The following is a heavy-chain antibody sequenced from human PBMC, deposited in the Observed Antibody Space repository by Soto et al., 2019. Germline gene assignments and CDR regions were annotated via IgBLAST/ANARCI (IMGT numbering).Heavy chain of an antibody. J-gene: IGHJ6*02. D-gene: IGHD1-1*01. V-gene: IGHV3-30*18. CDR2: ILYDGSNK. CDR1: GFTFSNCG. CDR3: AKSRDAYNFYFYYGMDV. Sequence: QVQLVESGGGVVQPGTSLRLSCAASGFTFSNCGMHWVRQTPGKGLEWVALILYDGSNKYYADSVKGRFTISRDNSKNTLYLQVSSLRAEDTAVYYCAKSRDAYNFYFYYGMDVWGQGTSVTVSS.